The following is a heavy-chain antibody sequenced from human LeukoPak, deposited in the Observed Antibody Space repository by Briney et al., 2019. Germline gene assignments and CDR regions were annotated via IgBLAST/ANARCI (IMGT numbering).Heavy chain of an antibody. J-gene: IGHJ6*03. D-gene: IGHD3-10*02. CDR2: IRSSGSTI. CDR3: AKLGITLIGGV. V-gene: IGHV3-48*03. CDR1: GFTFSSYE. Sequence: GGSLRLSCAASGFTFSSYEMNWVRQAPGKGLEWVSYIRSSGSTIYYADSVKGRFTISRDNAKNSLYLQMNSLRTEDTAVYYCAKLGITLIGGVWGKGTTVTISS.